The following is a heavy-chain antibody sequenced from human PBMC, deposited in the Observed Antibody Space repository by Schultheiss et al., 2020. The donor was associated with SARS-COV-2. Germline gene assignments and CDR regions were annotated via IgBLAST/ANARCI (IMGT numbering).Heavy chain of an antibody. CDR2: ISSSSSTI. CDR1: GFTFSDYY. CDR3: ARDLVVVAARDDDY. D-gene: IGHD2-15*01. Sequence: GGSLRLSCAASGFTFSDYYMSWIRQAPGKGLEWVSYISSSSSTIYYADSVKGRFTISRDNAKNSLYLQMNSLRAEDTAVYYCARDLVVVAARDDDYWGQGTLVTVSS. J-gene: IGHJ4*02. V-gene: IGHV3-11*01.